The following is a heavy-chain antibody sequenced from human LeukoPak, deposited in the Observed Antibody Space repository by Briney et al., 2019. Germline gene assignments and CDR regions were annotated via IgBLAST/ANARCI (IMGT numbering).Heavy chain of an antibody. J-gene: IGHJ5*02. CDR1: GFTFSNAW. CDR2: IKSKTDGGTT. CDR3: TTDLGYCSGGSCYSQGVTWFDP. Sequence: TTGGSLRLSCAASGFTFSNAWMSWVRQAPGKGLEWVGRIKSKTDGGTTDYAAPVKGRFTISRDDSKNTLYLQMNSLKTEDTAVHYCTTDLGYCSGGSCYSQGVTWFDPWGQGTLVTVS. D-gene: IGHD2-15*01. V-gene: IGHV3-15*01.